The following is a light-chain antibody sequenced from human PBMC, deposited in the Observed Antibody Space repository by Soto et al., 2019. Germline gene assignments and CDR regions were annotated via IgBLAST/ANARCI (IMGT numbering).Light chain of an antibody. J-gene: IGKJ5*01. Sequence: DIQMTQSPSTPSASVGDRVTITCRASQVISSYLAWYQQKPGKAPRLLIYEASTLQSGVPSRFSGSGSGTEFTLTISGLLPEDFAAYHCQQLYTLPFTFGQGTRLEI. CDR3: QQLYTLPFT. V-gene: IGKV1-9*01. CDR1: QVISSY. CDR2: EAS.